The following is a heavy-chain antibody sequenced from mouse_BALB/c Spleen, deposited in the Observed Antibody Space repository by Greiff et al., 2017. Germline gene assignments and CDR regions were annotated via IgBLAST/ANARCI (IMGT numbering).Heavy chain of an antibody. Sequence: VQLHQSGPELVKPGASVKISCKASGYSFTSYYIHWVKQRPGQGLEWIGWIFPGSGNTKYNEKFKGKATLTADTSSSTAYLQLSSLTSEDSAVYFCARDYYGRPLAYWGQGTLVTVSA. D-gene: IGHD1-1*01. J-gene: IGHJ3*01. CDR2: IFPGSGNT. V-gene: IGHV1-66*01. CDR3: ARDYYGRPLAY. CDR1: GYSFTSYY.